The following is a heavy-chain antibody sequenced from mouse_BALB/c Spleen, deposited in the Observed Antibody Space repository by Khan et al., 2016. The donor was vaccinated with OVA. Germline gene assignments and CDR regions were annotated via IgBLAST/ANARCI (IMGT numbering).Heavy chain of an antibody. CDR1: GYSITSDYA. J-gene: IGHJ2*01. CDR3: ARSVTITTVVATDFDY. Sequence: EVQLQESGPGPVNPSQSLSLTCTVTGYSITSDYAWNWIRQFPGNKLEWMGYISYSGRTSYNPSPKIRISITRDTSKNQVFLQLNSATTEDTATNFCARSVTITTVVATDFDYWGQGTTLTVSS. V-gene: IGHV3-2*02. CDR2: ISYSGRT. D-gene: IGHD1-1*01.